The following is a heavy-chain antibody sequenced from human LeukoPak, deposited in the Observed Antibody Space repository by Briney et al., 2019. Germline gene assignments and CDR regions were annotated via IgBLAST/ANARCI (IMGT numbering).Heavy chain of an antibody. CDR1: GGSISSYY. CDR3: ARINWGREYYFDY. V-gene: IGHV4-59*01. Sequence: SETLSLTCTVSGGSISSYYWSWIRQPPGKGLEWIGYIYYSGSTNYNPSLKSRVTISVDTSKNQFSLKLCSVTAADTAVYYCARINWGREYYFDYWGQGTLVTVPS. J-gene: IGHJ4*02. CDR2: IYYSGST. D-gene: IGHD7-27*01.